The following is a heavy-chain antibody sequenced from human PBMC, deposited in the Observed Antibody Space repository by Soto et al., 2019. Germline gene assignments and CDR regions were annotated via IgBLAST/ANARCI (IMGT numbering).Heavy chain of an antibody. CDR2: ISGSGGST. J-gene: IGHJ2*01. V-gene: IGHV3-23*01. CDR3: AKLTVGWYFDL. D-gene: IGHD4-17*01. CDR1: GFTFSSYA. Sequence: EVQLLESGGGLVQPGGSLRLSCAASGFTFSSYAMSWVRQAPGKGLEWVSAISGSGGSTFYADSVKVRFTISRDNSKNTRYLQMNSLRAEDTAVYYCAKLTVGWYFDLWGRGTLVTVSS.